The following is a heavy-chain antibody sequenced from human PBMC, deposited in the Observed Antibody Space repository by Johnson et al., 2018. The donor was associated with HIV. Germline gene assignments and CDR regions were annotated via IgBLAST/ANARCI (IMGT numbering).Heavy chain of an antibody. CDR3: TTASCYYPFFDAFDM. D-gene: IGHD3-22*01. J-gene: IGHJ3*02. CDR1: GFTFSSYD. V-gene: IGHV3-13*01. Sequence: EVQLVESGGGLVQPGGSLRLSCAASGFTFSSYDMHWVRQATGKGLEWVSAIGPAGDTYYPGSVKGRFTISRENAKNSLYLQMNSLKTEDTAVYYCTTASCYYPFFDAFDMWGQGTMVTVSS. CDR2: IGPAGDT.